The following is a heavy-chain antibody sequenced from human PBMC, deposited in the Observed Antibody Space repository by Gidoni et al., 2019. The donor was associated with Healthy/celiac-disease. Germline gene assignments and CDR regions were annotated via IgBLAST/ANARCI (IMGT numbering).Heavy chain of an antibody. CDR2: INHSGST. Sequence: QVQLQQWGARLLKPSETLSLTCAVYGGSFSGYYWSWIRQPPGKGLEWIGEINHSGSTNYNPSLKSRVTISVDTSKNQFSLKLSSVTAADTAVYYCARSLVVARWFDPWGQGTLVTVSS. V-gene: IGHV4-34*01. CDR1: GGSFSGYY. D-gene: IGHD2-15*01. CDR3: ARSLVVARWFDP. J-gene: IGHJ5*02.